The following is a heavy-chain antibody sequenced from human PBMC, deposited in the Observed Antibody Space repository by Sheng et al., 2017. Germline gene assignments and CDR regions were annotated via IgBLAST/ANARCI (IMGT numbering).Heavy chain of an antibody. J-gene: IGHJ6*03. CDR3: ARDAPSTIFGLKIYYMDV. CDR2: ISSSSSYI. D-gene: IGHD3-3*01. V-gene: IGHV3-21*01. Sequence: EVQLVESGGGLVKPGGSLRLSCAASGFTFSSYSMNWVRQAPGKGLEWVSSISSSSSYIYYADSVKGRFTISRDNAKNSLYLQMNSLRAEDTAVYYCARDAPSTIFGLKIYYMDVWGKGTTVTVSS. CDR1: GFTFSSYS.